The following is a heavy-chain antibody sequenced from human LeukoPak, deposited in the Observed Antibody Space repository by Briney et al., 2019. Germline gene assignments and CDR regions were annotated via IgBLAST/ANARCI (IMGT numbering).Heavy chain of an antibody. V-gene: IGHV3-30*03. Sequence: GGSLRLSCAASGFTFSGYGMHWVRQAPGKGLEWVAVISYDGSNKYYADSVKGRFTISRDNSKNTLYLQMNSLRAEDTAVYYCARDSRYSSGWYGLDPWGQGTLVTVSS. CDR2: ISYDGSNK. CDR1: GFTFSGYG. CDR3: ARDSRYSSGWYGLDP. J-gene: IGHJ5*02. D-gene: IGHD6-19*01.